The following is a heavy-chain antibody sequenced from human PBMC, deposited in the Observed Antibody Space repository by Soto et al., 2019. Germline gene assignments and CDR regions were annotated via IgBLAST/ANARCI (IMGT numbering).Heavy chain of an antibody. V-gene: IGHV1-18*04. D-gene: IGHD6-19*01. CDR1: GYTFSRFG. J-gene: IGHJ5*02. Sequence: QVELVQSGGEIRKPGASVTVSCKTAGYTFSRFGITWLRQAPGQGLEWMGWISPYSGNTKYAQKFQGRVTITSDKSPNTVYMDLRGLRSDDTATYYCAKPHPSESGRFDPWGQGTLVTVSS. CDR2: ISPYSGNT. CDR3: AKPHPSESGRFDP.